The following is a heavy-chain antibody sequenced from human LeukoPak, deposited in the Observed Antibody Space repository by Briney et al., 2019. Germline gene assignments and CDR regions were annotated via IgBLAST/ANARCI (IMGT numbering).Heavy chain of an antibody. CDR2: IYYSGST. J-gene: IGHJ5*02. CDR1: GGSISSYY. D-gene: IGHD2-15*01. V-gene: IGHV4-59*01. Sequence: PSETLSPTCTVSGGSISSYYWSWIRQPRGKGLEWIGYIYYSGSTNFNPSLKSRVTISVDTSKNQFSLKLSSVTAADTAVYYCARAGFEGYCSGGSCYSVWFDPWGQGTLVTVSS. CDR3: ARAGFEGYCSGGSCYSVWFDP.